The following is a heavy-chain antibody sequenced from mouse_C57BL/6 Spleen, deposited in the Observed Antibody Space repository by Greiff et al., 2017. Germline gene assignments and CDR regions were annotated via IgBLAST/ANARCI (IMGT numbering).Heavy chain of an antibody. D-gene: IGHD4-1*01. V-gene: IGHV1-81*01. Sequence: QVQLKQSGAELARPGASVKLSCKASGYTFTSYGISWVKQRTGQGLEWIGEIYPRSGNTYYNEKFKGKATLTADKSSSTAYMELRSLTSEDSAVYFCARAELTGTSYAMDYWGQGTSVTVSS. J-gene: IGHJ4*01. CDR1: GYTFTSYG. CDR3: ARAELTGTSYAMDY. CDR2: IYPRSGNT.